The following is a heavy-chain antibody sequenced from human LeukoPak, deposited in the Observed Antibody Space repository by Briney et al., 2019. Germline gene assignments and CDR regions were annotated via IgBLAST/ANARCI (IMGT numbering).Heavy chain of an antibody. J-gene: IGHJ4*02. D-gene: IGHD3-22*01. CDR1: GFTFSSYA. CDR3: AKDRPNYYDSSGHYYRRNGDY. V-gene: IGHV3-23*01. Sequence: QPGGSLRLSCAASGFTFSSYAMSWVRQAPGKGLEWVSAISGSGGSTYYADSVKGRFTISRDNSKNTGYLQMNSLRAEDTAVYYCAKDRPNYYDSSGHYYRRNGDYWGQGTLVTVSS. CDR2: ISGSGGST.